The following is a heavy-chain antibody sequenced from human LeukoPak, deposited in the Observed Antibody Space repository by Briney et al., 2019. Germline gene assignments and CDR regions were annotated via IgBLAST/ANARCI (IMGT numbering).Heavy chain of an antibody. Sequence: GGSLRLSCAASGFTVSSNYMSWVRQAPGKGLEWVSVIYSGGSTYYADSVKGRFTISRDNSKNTLYLQMNSLRAEDTAVYYCARDSSYCSSTSCYADYFDCWGQGTLVTVSS. V-gene: IGHV3-53*01. J-gene: IGHJ4*02. D-gene: IGHD2-2*01. CDR2: IYSGGST. CDR3: ARDSSYCSSTSCYADYFDC. CDR1: GFTVSSNY.